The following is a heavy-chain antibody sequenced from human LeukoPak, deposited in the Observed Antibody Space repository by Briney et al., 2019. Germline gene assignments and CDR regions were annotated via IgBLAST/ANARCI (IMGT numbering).Heavy chain of an antibody. CDR3: ARGEYYGSGTLLFDY. D-gene: IGHD3-10*01. V-gene: IGHV4-4*02. Sequence: SGTLSLTCAVSGGSISSSNWWSWVRQPPGKGLEWIGEIYHSGSTNYNPSLKSRVTISVDKSKNQFSLKLSSVTAADTAVYYCARGEYYGSGTLLFDYWGQGTLVTVSS. J-gene: IGHJ4*02. CDR2: IYHSGST. CDR1: GGSISSSNW.